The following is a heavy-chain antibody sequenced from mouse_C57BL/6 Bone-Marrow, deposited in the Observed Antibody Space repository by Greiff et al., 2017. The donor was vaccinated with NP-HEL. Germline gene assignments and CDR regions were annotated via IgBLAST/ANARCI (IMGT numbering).Heavy chain of an antibody. D-gene: IGHD2-2*01. Sequence: QVQLQQSGAELVRPGASVKLSCKASGYTFTDYYINWVKQRPGQGLEWIARIYPGSGNTYYNEKFKGKATLTAEKSSSTAYMQLSSLTSEDSAVYFCARGGYGYVMDYWGQGTSVTVSS. J-gene: IGHJ4*01. V-gene: IGHV1-76*01. CDR2: IYPGSGNT. CDR3: ARGGYGYVMDY. CDR1: GYTFTDYY.